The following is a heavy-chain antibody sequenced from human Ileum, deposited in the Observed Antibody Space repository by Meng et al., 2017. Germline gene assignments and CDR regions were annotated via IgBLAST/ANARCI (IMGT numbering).Heavy chain of an antibody. CDR3: ARDRRDSSGWFYFDY. Sequence: QVQLQESGPGLGRPSEALSLTCTGSGGSGSSSWSWIRQPSGKGLEWIGHIYYSGNTNYNPSLKSRVTISVDTSKNQFSLKLSSVTAADTAVYFCARDRRDSSGWFYFDYWAQGTLVTVSS. J-gene: IGHJ4*02. CDR1: GGSGSSS. D-gene: IGHD6-19*01. V-gene: IGHV4-59*02. CDR2: IYYSGNT.